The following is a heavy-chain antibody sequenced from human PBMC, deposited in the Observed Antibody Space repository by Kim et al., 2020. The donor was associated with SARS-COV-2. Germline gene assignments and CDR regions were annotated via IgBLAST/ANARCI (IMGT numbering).Heavy chain of an antibody. D-gene: IGHD6-19*01. CDR1: GGTFSSYA. CDR2: IIAIFGNA. Sequence: SVKVSCKASGGTFSSYAISWVRQAPGQGLEWMGGIIAIFGNANYSQKFQGRVTITADESTSTAYMELSSLRSEDTAVYYCARDGGSGWYAPITGDAQYFDYWPGNPGHRLL. CDR3: ARDGGSGWYAPITGDAQYFDY. V-gene: IGHV1-69*13. J-gene: IGHJ4*02.